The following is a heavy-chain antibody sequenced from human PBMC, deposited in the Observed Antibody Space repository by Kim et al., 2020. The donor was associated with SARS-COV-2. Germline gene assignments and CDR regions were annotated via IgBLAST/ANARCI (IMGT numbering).Heavy chain of an antibody. J-gene: IGHJ6*02. V-gene: IGHV3-74*01. Sequence: GGSLRLSCAASGFTFSSYWMHWVRQAPGKGLVWISRINSDGSSTSYADSVKGRFTISRDNAKNTLYLQMNSLRAEDTAVYYCARTGVKSAIAAAGTRYYYYYGMDVWGQGTTVTVSS. D-gene: IGHD6-13*01. CDR2: INSDGSST. CDR1: GFTFSSYW. CDR3: ARTGVKSAIAAAGTRYYYYYGMDV.